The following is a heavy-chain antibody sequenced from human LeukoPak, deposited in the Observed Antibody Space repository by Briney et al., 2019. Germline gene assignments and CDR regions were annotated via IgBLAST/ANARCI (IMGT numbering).Heavy chain of an antibody. CDR3: STDGNY. V-gene: IGHV3-15*01. Sequence: GGPLRLSCLGSGFTFTTAWMSWVRQAPGKGLEWVGRIKETTYGGTTYYAAPVRGRFTISRDDSKNTLYLQMDNLRVEDTGVYFCSTDGNYWGQGTLVVVS. D-gene: IGHD1-14*01. J-gene: IGHJ4*02. CDR1: GFTFTTAW. CDR2: IKETTYGGTT.